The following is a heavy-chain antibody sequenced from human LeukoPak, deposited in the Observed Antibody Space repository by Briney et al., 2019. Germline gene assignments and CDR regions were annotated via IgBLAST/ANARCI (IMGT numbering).Heavy chain of an antibody. D-gene: IGHD5-18*01. CDR3: ARQIQRTYYFDY. CDR1: GGSISSSNYY. CDR2: IYYSGTT. V-gene: IGHV4-39*01. Sequence: SETLSLTCTVSGGSISSSNYYWGWIRQPPGKGLEWIGTIYYSGTTYYNPSLKSRVTISVDTSKNQFSLKLSSMTAADTAVYYCARQIQRTYYFDYWGQGTWSPSPQ. J-gene: IGHJ4*02.